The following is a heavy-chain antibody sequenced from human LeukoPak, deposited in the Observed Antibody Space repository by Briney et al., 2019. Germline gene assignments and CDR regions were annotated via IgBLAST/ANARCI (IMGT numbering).Heavy chain of an antibody. CDR1: GYTFSSYG. CDR3: ARAGHRISITRWFDP. CDR2: ISTYNGST. D-gene: IGHD1-20*01. Sequence: ASVKVSCKTPGYTFSSYGISWVRQAPGQGLEWMGGISTYNGSTNYAEKFQGRVTMTTDTSTTTVYMEVRSLRSDDTAVYYCARAGHRISITRWFDPWGQGTLVTVSS. J-gene: IGHJ5*02. V-gene: IGHV1-18*01.